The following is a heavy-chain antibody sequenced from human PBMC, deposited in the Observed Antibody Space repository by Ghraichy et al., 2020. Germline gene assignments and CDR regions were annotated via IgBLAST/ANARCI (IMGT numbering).Heavy chain of an antibody. V-gene: IGHV4-34*01. J-gene: IGHJ4*02. CDR3: ARGLAALPVYYDILTGYCGFDY. Sequence: SETLSLTCAVYGGSFSGYYWSWIRQPPGKGLEWIGEINHSGSTNYNPSLKSRVTISVDTSKNQFSLKLSSVTAADTAVYYCARGLAALPVYYDILTGYCGFDYWGQGTLVTVSS. CDR1: GGSFSGYY. D-gene: IGHD3-9*01. CDR2: INHSGST.